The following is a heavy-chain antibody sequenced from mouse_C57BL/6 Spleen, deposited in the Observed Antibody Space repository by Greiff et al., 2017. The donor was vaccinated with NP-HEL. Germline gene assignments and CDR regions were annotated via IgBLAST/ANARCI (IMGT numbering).Heavy chain of an antibody. CDR1: GFSLSTSGMG. V-gene: IGHV8-12*01. CDR3: ARRAYGNYRYFDV. D-gene: IGHD2-1*01. J-gene: IGHJ1*03. Sequence: QVTLKECGPGILQSSQTLSLTCSFSGFSLSTSGMGVSWIRQPSGKGLEWLAHIYWDDDKRYNPSLKSRLTISKDTSRNQVFLKITSVDTADTATYYCARRAYGNYRYFDVWGTGTTVTVSS. CDR2: IYWDDDK.